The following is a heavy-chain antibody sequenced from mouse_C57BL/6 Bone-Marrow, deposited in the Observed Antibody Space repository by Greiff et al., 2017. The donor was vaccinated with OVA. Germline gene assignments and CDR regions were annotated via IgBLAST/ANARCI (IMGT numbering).Heavy chain of an antibody. CDR2: ISYDGSN. CDR3: ARKGSYWYFDV. V-gene: IGHV3-6*01. CDR1: GYSITSGYY. J-gene: IGHJ1*03. Sequence: VQLQQSGPGLVKPSQSLSLTCSVTGYSITSGYYWNWIRQFPGNKLEWMGYISYDGSNNYNPSLKNRISITRDTSKNQFFLKLNSVTTEDTATYYCARKGSYWYFDVWGTGTTVTVSS. D-gene: IGHD1-1*01.